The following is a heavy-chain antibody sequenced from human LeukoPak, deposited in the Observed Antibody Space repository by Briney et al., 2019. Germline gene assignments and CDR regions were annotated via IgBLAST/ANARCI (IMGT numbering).Heavy chain of an antibody. Sequence: GGSLRLSCAASGFTFSSYEMNWVRQAPGKGLEWVSYISSSGSTIYYADSVKGRFTISRDNAKNSLYLQMNSLRAEDTAVYYCAIECSSTSCMDYWGQGTLVTVSS. CDR1: GFTFSSYE. V-gene: IGHV3-48*03. J-gene: IGHJ4*02. D-gene: IGHD2-2*01. CDR3: AIECSSTSCMDY. CDR2: ISSSGSTI.